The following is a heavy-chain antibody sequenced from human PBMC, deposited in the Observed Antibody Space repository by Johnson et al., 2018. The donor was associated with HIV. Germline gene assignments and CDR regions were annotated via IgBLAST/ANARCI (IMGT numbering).Heavy chain of an antibody. J-gene: IGHJ3*02. V-gene: IGHV3-15*01. CDR1: GFTFSNAW. D-gene: IGHD3-10*01. CDR3: AKAMSPMVRGNI. CDR2: IKSKTDGGTT. Sequence: VQLVESGGGLVKPGESLRLSCAASGFTFSNAWMHWVRQAPGKGLEWVGRIKSKTDGGTTDYAAPVKGRFTISRDDSKNTLYLQMNSLKIEDTAVYYCAKAMSPMVRGNIWGQGTMVTVSS.